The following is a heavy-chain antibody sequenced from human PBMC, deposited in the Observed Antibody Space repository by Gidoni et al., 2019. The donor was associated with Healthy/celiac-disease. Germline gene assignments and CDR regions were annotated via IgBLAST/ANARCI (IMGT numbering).Heavy chain of an antibody. CDR3: AREGTGELAIPYYYYGMDV. D-gene: IGHD1-7*01. Sequence: QVQLVQSGAEVKKPGASVKVSCKASGYTFTGSYLHWVRQAPGQGLEWMGWINPNSGGTNYAQKFQGWVTMTRDTSISTAYMELSRLRSDDTAVYYCAREGTGELAIPYYYYGMDVWGQGTTVTVSS. CDR2: INPNSGGT. CDR1: GYTFTGSY. V-gene: IGHV1-2*04. J-gene: IGHJ6*02.